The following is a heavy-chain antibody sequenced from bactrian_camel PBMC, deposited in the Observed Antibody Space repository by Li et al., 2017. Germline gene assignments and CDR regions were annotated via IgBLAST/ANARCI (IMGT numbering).Heavy chain of an antibody. CDR2: IAGGGSNI. V-gene: IGHV3-2*01. CDR3: ARVRKWSGYFYDY. D-gene: IGHD2*01. Sequence: VQLVESGGGLVQPGGSLRLSCAASGFTFSSNNMNWVRQAPGKGLEWVSKIAGGGSNIYYAESVKGRFTISRDNAKSTGYLQMNSLKSDDTALYYCARVRKWSGYFYDYWGQGTQVTVS. CDR1: GFTFSSNN. J-gene: IGHJ4*01.